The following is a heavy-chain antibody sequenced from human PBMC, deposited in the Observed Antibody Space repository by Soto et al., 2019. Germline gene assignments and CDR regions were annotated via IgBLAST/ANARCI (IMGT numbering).Heavy chain of an antibody. CDR3: ARDPGHYYDFWSGYYSDNWFDP. CDR2: ISAYNGNT. CDR1: GYTFTSYG. V-gene: IGHV1-18*01. Sequence: ASVKVSCKASGYTFTSYGIIWVRQAPGQGLEWMGWISAYNGNTNYAQKLQGRVTMTTDTSTSTAYMELRSLRSDDTAVYYCARDPGHYYDFWSGYYSDNWFDPWGQGTLVTVSS. D-gene: IGHD3-3*01. J-gene: IGHJ5*02.